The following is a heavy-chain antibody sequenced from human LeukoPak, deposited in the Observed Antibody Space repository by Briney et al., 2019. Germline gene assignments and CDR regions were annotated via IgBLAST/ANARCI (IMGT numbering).Heavy chain of an antibody. D-gene: IGHD2-15*01. V-gene: IGHV1-46*01. Sequence: ASVKVSCKASGYTFTSYYMHWVRQAPGQGLEWMGIINPSGGSTSYAQKFQGRVTMTRDMSTSTVYMELSSLRSEDTAVYYCARARSGASRYCSGGSCYNWFDPWGQGTLVTVSS. CDR1: GYTFTSYY. CDR3: ARARSGASRYCSGGSCYNWFDP. CDR2: INPSGGST. J-gene: IGHJ5*02.